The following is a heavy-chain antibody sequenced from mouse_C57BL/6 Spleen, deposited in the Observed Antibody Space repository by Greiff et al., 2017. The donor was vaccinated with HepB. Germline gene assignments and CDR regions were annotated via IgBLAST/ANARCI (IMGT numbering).Heavy chain of an antibody. CDR1: GFTFTDYY. D-gene: IGHD4-1*02. V-gene: IGHV7-3*01. CDR2: IRNKANGYTT. Sequence: EVQLVESGGGLVQPGGSLSLSCAASGFTFTDYYMSWVRQPPGKALEWLGFIRNKANGYTTEYSASVKGRFTISRDNSQSILYLQMNALRAEDSATYYCARSPTGRDYFDYWGQGTTLTVSS. CDR3: ARSPTGRDYFDY. J-gene: IGHJ2*01.